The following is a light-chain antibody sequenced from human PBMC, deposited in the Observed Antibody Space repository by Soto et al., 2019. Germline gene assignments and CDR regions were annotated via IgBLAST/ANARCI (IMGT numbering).Light chain of an antibody. CDR2: HAS. Sequence: EIVMTQSPATLSVSPGERATLSCRASQSVSNNLAWYQQKPGQAPRLLIYHASTRATGIPARFSGSGSGTEFTLTISSLQSEDFAVYYCHHYNKWPLTFGGGTKVHIK. J-gene: IGKJ4*01. CDR1: QSVSNN. CDR3: HHYNKWPLT. V-gene: IGKV3-15*01.